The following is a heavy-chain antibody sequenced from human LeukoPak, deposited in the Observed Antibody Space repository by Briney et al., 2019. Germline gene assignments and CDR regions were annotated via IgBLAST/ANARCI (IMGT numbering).Heavy chain of an antibody. J-gene: IGHJ4*02. CDR2: IYTGGST. CDR1: GGSISSGSYY. V-gene: IGHV4-61*02. Sequence: SETLSLTCTVSGGSISSGSYYWSWIRQPAGKGLEWIGRIYTGGSTNYNPSLKSRVTMSVDTSKNQFSLKLSSVTAADTAVYYCAREDRYSSGWKSTYYFDYWGQGTLVTVSS. D-gene: IGHD6-19*01. CDR3: AREDRYSSGWKSTYYFDY.